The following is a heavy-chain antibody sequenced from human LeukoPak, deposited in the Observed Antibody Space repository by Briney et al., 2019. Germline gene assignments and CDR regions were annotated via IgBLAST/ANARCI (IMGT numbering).Heavy chain of an antibody. Sequence: GGSLRLSCAASGFTFSSYGIHWVRQAPGKGLEWVALTSYDGTDTYYADSVKGRFTISRGNTKNTLSLQMNSLRPEDTAVYYCAKERRWQQYYIGSWGQGTLVTVSS. D-gene: IGHD5-24*01. J-gene: IGHJ4*02. CDR2: TSYDGTDT. CDR1: GFTFSSYG. V-gene: IGHV3-30*18. CDR3: AKERRWQQYYIGS.